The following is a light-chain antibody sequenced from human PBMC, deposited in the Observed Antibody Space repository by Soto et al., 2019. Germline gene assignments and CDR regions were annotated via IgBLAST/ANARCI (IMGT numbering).Light chain of an antibody. V-gene: IGLV2-14*03. CDR2: DVT. Sequence: QSVLTQPASVSGSPGQSITISCTGTSSDVGGYNFVSWYQHHPGKAPKLIIYDVTNRPSGISNRFSGSKSGNTASLTISGLQAEDEADYYCTSDTSSTTYVFGTGTKVTVL. J-gene: IGLJ1*01. CDR1: SSDVGGYNF. CDR3: TSDTSSTTYV.